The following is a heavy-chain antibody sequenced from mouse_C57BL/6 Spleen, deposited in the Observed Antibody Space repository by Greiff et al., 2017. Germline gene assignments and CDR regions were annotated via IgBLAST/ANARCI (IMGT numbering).Heavy chain of an antibody. CDR2: SYPGDGDT. Sequence: QVQLQQSGPELVKPGASVKISCKASGYAFSSSWMNWVKQRPGKGLEWIGRSYPGDGDTNYNGKFKGKATLTADKSSSTAYMQLSSLTSEDSAVYFCADSNGSWFAYWGQGTLVTVSA. V-gene: IGHV1-82*01. D-gene: IGHD2-5*01. CDR3: ADSNGSWFAY. J-gene: IGHJ3*01. CDR1: GYAFSSSW.